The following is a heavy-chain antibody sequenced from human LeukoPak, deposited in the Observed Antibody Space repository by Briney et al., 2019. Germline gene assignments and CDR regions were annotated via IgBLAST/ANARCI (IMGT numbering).Heavy chain of an antibody. J-gene: IGHJ4*02. CDR2: IYYSGST. CDR1: GGTISSGGYY. V-gene: IGHV4-31*03. Sequence: PSETLSLTCTVSGGTISSGGYYWSWIRQHPGKGLEWIGYIYYSGSTYYNPSLKSRVTISVDTSKNQFSLKLSSVTAADTAVYYCASSIVVVPAAMWDPALYCFDYWGQGTLVTVSS. D-gene: IGHD2-2*01. CDR3: ASSIVVVPAAMWDPALYCFDY.